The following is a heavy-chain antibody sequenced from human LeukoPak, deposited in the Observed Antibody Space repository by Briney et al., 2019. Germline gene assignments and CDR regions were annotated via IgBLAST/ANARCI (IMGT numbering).Heavy chain of an antibody. CDR1: GGSFSGYY. V-gene: IGHV4-34*01. J-gene: IGHJ4*02. CDR3: ARIQSGGYSYGYAIFN. CDR2: INHSGST. D-gene: IGHD5-18*01. Sequence: PSETLSLTCAVYGGSFSGYYWSWIRQPPGKGLEWIGEINHSGSTNYNPSLKSRVTISVDTSKNQFSLKLSSVTAADTAVYYCARIQSGGYSYGYAIFNWGQGTLVTVSS.